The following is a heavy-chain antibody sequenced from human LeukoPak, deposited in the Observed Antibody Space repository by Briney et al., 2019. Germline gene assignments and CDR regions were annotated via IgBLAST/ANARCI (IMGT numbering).Heavy chain of an antibody. V-gene: IGHV1-46*01. J-gene: IGHJ3*02. CDR1: GYNFTSYY. CDR2: INPSGGTT. D-gene: IGHD2-21*02. CDR3: ARDLVVVTGLRTRGSFDI. Sequence: GASVKVSCKASGYNFTSYYMHWVRQAPGQGLEWMGIINPSGGTTSYAQKFQGGATVTRDTSTSTVYMELSSLRSEDTAVYYCARDLVVVTGLRTRGSFDIWGQGTMVTVSS.